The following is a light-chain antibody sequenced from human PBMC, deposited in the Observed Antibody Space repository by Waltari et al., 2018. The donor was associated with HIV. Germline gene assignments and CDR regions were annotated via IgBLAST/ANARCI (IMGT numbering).Light chain of an antibody. V-gene: IGKV1-5*03. Sequence: DIQMTQSPSTLSASVGARVTITCRDSQDVNNWLSWYQQKSGKAPTLLIHKASLLDYGVPSRFIGSASGTRFTLIIDSLQPDDFATYYCQQYNSDFYTFGQGTKLE. CDR2: KAS. CDR3: QQYNSDFYT. CDR1: QDVNNW. J-gene: IGKJ5*01.